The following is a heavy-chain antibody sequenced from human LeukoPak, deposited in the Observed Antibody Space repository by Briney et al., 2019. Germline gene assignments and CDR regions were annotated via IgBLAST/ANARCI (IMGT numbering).Heavy chain of an antibody. CDR1: GYTFTSYD. Sequence: ASVKLSCKASGYTFTSYDINWVRQATGQGLEWMGWMNPNSGNTGYAQKFQGRVTMTRNTSISTAYMELSSLRSEDTAVYYCARFVWFGELSDYYYGMDVWGQGTTVTVSS. V-gene: IGHV1-8*01. CDR2: MNPNSGNT. D-gene: IGHD3-10*01. J-gene: IGHJ6*02. CDR3: ARFVWFGELSDYYYGMDV.